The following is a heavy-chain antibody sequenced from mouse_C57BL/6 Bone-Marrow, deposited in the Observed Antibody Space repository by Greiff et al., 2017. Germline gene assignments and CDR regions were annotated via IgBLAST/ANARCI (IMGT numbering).Heavy chain of an antibody. CDR1: GFTFSDYY. CDR3: ARAITTVVEGFAY. J-gene: IGHJ3*01. CDR2: ISNGGGST. Sequence: DVMLVESGGGLVQPGGSLKLSCAASGFTFSDYYMYWVRQTPEKRLEWVAYISNGGGSTYYPDTVKGRFTISRDNAKNTLYLQMSRLKSEDTAMYYCARAITTVVEGFAYWGQGTLVTVSA. V-gene: IGHV5-12*01. D-gene: IGHD1-1*01.